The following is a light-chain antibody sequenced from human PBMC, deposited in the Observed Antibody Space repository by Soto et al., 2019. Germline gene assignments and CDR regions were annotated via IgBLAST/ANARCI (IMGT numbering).Light chain of an antibody. CDR2: GSS. V-gene: IGKV3-15*01. Sequence: EVVVTQYAGTRSLAPGERASLSCRASPSGSSNYLFCYQQKHGQAPRRLXDGSSISERGVPARLSGSGSGTEFTLTIGSLQSDDCARYYCQQYKSRPGTFGQGTKVDIK. CDR3: QQYKSRPGT. CDR1: PSGSSN. J-gene: IGKJ1*01.